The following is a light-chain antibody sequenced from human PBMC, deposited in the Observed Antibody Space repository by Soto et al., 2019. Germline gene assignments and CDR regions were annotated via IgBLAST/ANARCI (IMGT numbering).Light chain of an antibody. CDR2: GDS. Sequence: QSVLTQPPSVSGAPGQTVTISCTGSSSNIGAGFDVHWYQQLPGTAPKLLIYGDSNRPSGVPDRFSGSKSGTSASLAITGLQAEDEADYYCQSYDSTLSWSRVFGGGTKLTVL. CDR1: SSNIGAGFD. CDR3: QSYDSTLSWSRV. J-gene: IGLJ2*01. V-gene: IGLV1-40*01.